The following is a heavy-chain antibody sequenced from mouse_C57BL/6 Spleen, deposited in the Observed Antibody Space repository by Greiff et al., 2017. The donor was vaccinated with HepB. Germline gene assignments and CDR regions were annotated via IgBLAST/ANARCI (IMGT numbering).Heavy chain of an antibody. D-gene: IGHD1-1*01. CDR3: ARDRTTTRAMDY. V-gene: IGHV5-4*01. CDR1: GFTFSSYA. J-gene: IGHJ4*01. Sequence: EVQVVESGGGLVKPGGSLKLSCAASGFTFSSYAMSWVRQTPEKRLEWVATISDGGSYTYYPDNVKGRFTISRDNAKNNLYLQMSHLKSEDTAMYYCARDRTTTRAMDYWGQGTSVTVSS. CDR2: ISDGGSYT.